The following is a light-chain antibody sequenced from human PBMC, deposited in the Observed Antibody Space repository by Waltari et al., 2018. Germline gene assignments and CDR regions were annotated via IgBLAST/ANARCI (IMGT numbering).Light chain of an antibody. CDR2: EVS. Sequence: IVLTQAPLSPSVTPGQPASMSCRSTQSLRHSDGRSRLYWYVQQTCQSPQLLIHEVSNRFSGVTDRFSGSGSGTDFTLKISRVEAEDVGVYFCMQNIQLPTFGQGTKVEIE. V-gene: IGKV2D-29*02. CDR3: MQNIQLPT. CDR1: QSLRHSDGRSR. J-gene: IGKJ1*01.